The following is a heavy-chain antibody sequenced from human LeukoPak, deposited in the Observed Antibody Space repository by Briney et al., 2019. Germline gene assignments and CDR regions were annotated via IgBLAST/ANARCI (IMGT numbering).Heavy chain of an antibody. CDR3: AKGDGSGYYHDPGFDY. J-gene: IGHJ4*02. Sequence: PGGSLRLSCAASGFTFDDYAMHWVRQAPGKGLEWVSGISWNSGSIGYADSVKGRFTISRDNAKNSLYLQMNSLRAEDTAFYYCAKGDGSGYYHDPGFDYWGQGTLVTVSS. CDR1: GFTFDDYA. V-gene: IGHV3-9*01. CDR2: ISWNSGSI. D-gene: IGHD3-22*01.